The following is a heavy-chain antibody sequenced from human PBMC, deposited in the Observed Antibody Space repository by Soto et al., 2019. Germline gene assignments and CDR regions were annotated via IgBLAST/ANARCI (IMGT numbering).Heavy chain of an antibody. Sequence: SQTLSLTCAISGDSVSSNSAAWNWIRQSPSRGLEWLGRTYYRSKWFNDYAVSVKSRITINADTSKNQLSLQLNSVTPEDTAVYYCARVVAGVWAFDFWGHGTLVTSPQ. V-gene: IGHV6-1*01. D-gene: IGHD3-16*01. J-gene: IGHJ4*01. CDR1: GDSVSSNSAA. CDR3: ARVVAGVWAFDF. CDR2: TYYRSKWFN.